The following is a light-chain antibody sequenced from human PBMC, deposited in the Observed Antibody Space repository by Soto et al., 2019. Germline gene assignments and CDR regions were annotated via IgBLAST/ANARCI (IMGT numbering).Light chain of an antibody. J-gene: IGKJ1*01. CDR1: QSVTTR. Sequence: DLQITQSPSTLSASVGARVPITCQASQSVTTRLAWYQQKTGTAPKLLIYAASSLQSGVPSRFSGIGSGTDFTLNISSLKPEDCATYEGQQSYSTPRTFCQGTKVENK. CDR3: QQSYSTPRT. CDR2: AAS. V-gene: IGKV1-39*01.